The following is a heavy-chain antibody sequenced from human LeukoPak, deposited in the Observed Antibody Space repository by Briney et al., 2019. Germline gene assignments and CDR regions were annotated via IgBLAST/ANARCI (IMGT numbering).Heavy chain of an antibody. CDR1: GYTFTNFG. CDR3: ARQDSSGWYVLAPLDY. Sequence: ASVKASCKSSGYTFTNFGITWVRQAPGQGLEWMGWISAYNGNTNYAQKLQGRVTMTTDTSTSTAYMELRSLRSDDTAMYYCARQDSSGWYVLAPLDYWGQGTLVTVSS. CDR2: ISAYNGNT. V-gene: IGHV1-18*01. J-gene: IGHJ4*02. D-gene: IGHD6-19*01.